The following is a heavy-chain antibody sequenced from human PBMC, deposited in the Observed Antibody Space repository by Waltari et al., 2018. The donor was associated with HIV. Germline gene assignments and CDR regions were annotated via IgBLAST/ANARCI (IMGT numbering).Heavy chain of an antibody. CDR1: GFPFSGSA. CDR3: VRRGRDGYIDY. D-gene: IGHD3-22*01. CDR2: IRNKANSYAT. V-gene: IGHV3-73*01. J-gene: IGHJ4*02. Sequence: EVQLVEFGGGLVQPGGSLKLSCAASGFPFSGSAMHWVRQASGKGLEWVARIRNKANSYATVYAASVKGRFTISRDDWKDTAYLQMNSLKSADTAVYYCVRRGRDGYIDYWGQGTLVTVSS.